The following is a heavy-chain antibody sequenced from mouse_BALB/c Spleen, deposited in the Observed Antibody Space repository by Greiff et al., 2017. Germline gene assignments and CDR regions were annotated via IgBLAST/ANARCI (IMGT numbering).Heavy chain of an antibody. CDR1: GFSLTSYG. CDR2: IWSGGST. Sequence: VQRVESGPGLVQPSQSLSITCTVSGFSLTSYGVHWVRQSPGKGLEWLGVIWSGGSTDYNAAFISRLSISKDNSKSQVFFKMNSLQANDTAIYYCARNLGDWDVFDYWGQGTTLTVSS. CDR3: ARNLGDWDVFDY. D-gene: IGHD4-1*01. V-gene: IGHV2-2*02. J-gene: IGHJ2*01.